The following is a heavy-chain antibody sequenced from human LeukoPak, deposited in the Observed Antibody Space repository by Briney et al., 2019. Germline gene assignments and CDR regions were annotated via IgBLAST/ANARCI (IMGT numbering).Heavy chain of an antibody. J-gene: IGHJ4*02. CDR1: GFTFSSYA. V-gene: IGHV3-30-3*02. Sequence: GGSLRLSCAASGFTFSSYAMHWVRQAPGKGLEWVAVISYDGSNKYYADSVKGRFTISRDNSKNTLYLQMNSLRAEDTAVYYCAKIVPFSSGWCDYWGQGTLVTVSS. CDR2: ISYDGSNK. CDR3: AKIVPFSSGWCDY. D-gene: IGHD6-19*01.